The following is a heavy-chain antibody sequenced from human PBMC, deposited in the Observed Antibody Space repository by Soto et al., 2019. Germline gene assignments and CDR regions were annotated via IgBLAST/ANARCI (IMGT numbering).Heavy chain of an antibody. V-gene: IGHV4-61*01. CDR2: IHYSGST. Sequence: QVQLQESGPGLVKPSETLSLTCTVPGGSVSIGTYYWSWIRQPPGKGLEWIGFIHYSGSTNYNPSLKXRXTXSXXTSKHQFSLTVTSVNAADTAVYYCPRGGDAYKNGHWGQGTLVTVYS. CDR1: GGSVSIGTYY. J-gene: IGHJ4*02. CDR3: PRGGDAYKNGH. D-gene: IGHD2-21*01.